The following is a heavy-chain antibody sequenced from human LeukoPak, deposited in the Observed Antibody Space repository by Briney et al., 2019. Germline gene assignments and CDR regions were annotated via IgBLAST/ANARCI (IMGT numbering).Heavy chain of an antibody. D-gene: IGHD4-23*01. CDR1: GGSISSYY. J-gene: IGHJ4*02. V-gene: IGHV4-59*01. Sequence: SSETLSLTCTVSGGSISSYYWSWIRQPPGKGLEWIGYVYYSGTTNYNPSLKCRVIISVDTSKNQFSLNLSPVIAADTAVYYCARVGVDYSGNIIKYYFDYWGQGTQVTVSS. CDR3: ARVGVDYSGNIIKYYFDY. CDR2: VYYSGTT.